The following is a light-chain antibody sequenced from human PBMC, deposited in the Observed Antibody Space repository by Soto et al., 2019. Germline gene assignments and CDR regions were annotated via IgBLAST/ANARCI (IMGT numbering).Light chain of an antibody. CDR2: AAS. CDR3: KQADSFPHT. Sequence: IQINQSPSAVSAAVGDRVTITSRASQGIGTWLAWYQQKPGTGPNLLIYAASSLESGVPSRFSGSGSRTDFTVTISSLQPEDFATYYCKQADSFPHTFGQGTKVDI. V-gene: IGKV1-12*01. J-gene: IGKJ1*01. CDR1: QGIGTW.